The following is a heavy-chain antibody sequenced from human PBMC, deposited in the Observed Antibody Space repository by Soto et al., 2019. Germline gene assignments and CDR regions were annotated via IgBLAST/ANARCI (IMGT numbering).Heavy chain of an antibody. CDR1: GFTFSSYG. J-gene: IGHJ5*02. CDR3: ARERLPLMNWFDP. V-gene: IGHV3-33*01. D-gene: IGHD2-15*01. Sequence: QVQLVESGGGVVQPGRSLRLSCAASGFTFSSYGMHWVRQAPGKGLEWVAVIWYDGSNKYYADSVKGRFTISRDNSKNTLYLQMNRLRVEDSAVYYCARERLPLMNWFDPWGQGTLVTVSS. CDR2: IWYDGSNK.